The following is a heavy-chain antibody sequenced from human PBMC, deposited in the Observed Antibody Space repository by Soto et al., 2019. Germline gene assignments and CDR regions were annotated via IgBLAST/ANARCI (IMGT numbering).Heavy chain of an antibody. Sequence: ASVKVSCKASNYAFTSYVIMWVRQAPGQGLEWMGWISAGKGNTNYAQRFQDRITLTTDTSTSTAYMELRSLRSDDTAIYYCAGDAFQSSSNPLNWFDPWGQGTLVTVSS. CDR2: ISAGKGNT. CDR3: AGDAFQSSSNPLNWFDP. V-gene: IGHV1-18*01. D-gene: IGHD6-6*01. CDR1: NYAFTSYV. J-gene: IGHJ5*02.